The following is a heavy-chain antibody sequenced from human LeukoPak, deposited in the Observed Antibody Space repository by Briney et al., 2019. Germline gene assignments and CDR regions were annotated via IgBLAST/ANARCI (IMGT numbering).Heavy chain of an antibody. Sequence: PSETLSLTCTVSGGSISSYYWSWIRQPPGKGLEWIGYIYYSGSTNYNPSLKSRVTISVDTSKNQFALKLSSVTAADTAVYYCAREDDYGGNDYWGQGSLVTVCS. D-gene: IGHD4-23*01. CDR3: AREDDYGGNDY. CDR2: IYYSGST. CDR1: GGSISSYY. J-gene: IGHJ4*02. V-gene: IGHV4-59*01.